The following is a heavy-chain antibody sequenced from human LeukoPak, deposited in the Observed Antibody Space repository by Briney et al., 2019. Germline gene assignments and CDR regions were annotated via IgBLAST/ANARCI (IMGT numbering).Heavy chain of an antibody. CDR2: IHPRSGET. CDR1: GYSFTVFY. Sequence: ASVKVSCKASGYSFTVFYIHWVRQAPGQGLEWMGWIHPRSGETNYAYKFRGRVTMTRDTSISTTYMDLGSLGSDDTAVYYCAREGEYGTGSYYRGCFDYWGQGTLVTVSP. V-gene: IGHV1-2*02. D-gene: IGHD3-10*01. CDR3: AREGEYGTGSYYRGCFDY. J-gene: IGHJ4*02.